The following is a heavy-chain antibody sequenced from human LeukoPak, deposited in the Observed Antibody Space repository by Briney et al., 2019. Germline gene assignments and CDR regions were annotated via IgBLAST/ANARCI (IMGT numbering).Heavy chain of an antibody. V-gene: IGHV3-23*01. D-gene: IGHD5-12*01. J-gene: IGHJ4*02. CDR1: GFTFSSYA. CDR2: ISGSGGST. CDR3: AKDEWSSGYDFDY. Sequence: GSLRLSCAASGFTFSSYAMSWVRQAPGKGLEWVSGISGSGGSTHYADSVKGRFTISRDNSKNTLYLQMNSLRAEDTAVYYCAKDEWSSGYDFDYWGQGTLVTVSS.